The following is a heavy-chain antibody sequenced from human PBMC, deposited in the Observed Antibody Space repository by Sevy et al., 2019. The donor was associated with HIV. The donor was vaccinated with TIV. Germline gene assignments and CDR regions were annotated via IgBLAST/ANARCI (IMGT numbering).Heavy chain of an antibody. V-gene: IGHV3-7*01. J-gene: IGHJ5*02. CDR3: ARDKGHGWFDP. CDR1: GFTFSNYW. Sequence: GGSLRLSCAASGFTFSNYWMSWVRQAPGKGLEWVANIKQDGSEKYYVDSVKGRFTISRDNAKNSLSLQMNSLRAGDTAMYYCARDKGHGWFDPWGQGTLVTVSS. CDR2: IKQDGSEK.